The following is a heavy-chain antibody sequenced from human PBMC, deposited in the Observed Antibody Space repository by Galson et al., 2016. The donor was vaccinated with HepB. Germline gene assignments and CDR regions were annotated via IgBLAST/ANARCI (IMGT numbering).Heavy chain of an antibody. J-gene: IGHJ3*01. V-gene: IGHV3-7*01. D-gene: IGHD2-15*01. Sequence: SLRLSCAASGFTLTNLWMNWVRQAPGKGLEWVANIKPDGSQKNYVDSVKGRFTISRDNAESSVYLQMDSLSAEDTAVYFCLADTYEVDGWGQGTMVTVSS. CDR3: LADTYEVDG. CDR2: IKPDGSQK. CDR1: GFTLTNLW.